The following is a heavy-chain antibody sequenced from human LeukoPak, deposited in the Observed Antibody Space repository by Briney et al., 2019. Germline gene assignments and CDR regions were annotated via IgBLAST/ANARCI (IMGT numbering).Heavy chain of an antibody. CDR2: VYYSGST. D-gene: IGHD2-8*01. CDR1: GDSISTSSYY. J-gene: IGHJ3*02. CDR3: AIIEGMVDAFDI. V-gene: IGHV4-39*01. Sequence: PSETLSLTCTVSGDSISTSSYYWGWIRQPPGKGLEWIGSVYYSGSTYYNPSLKSRVTISVDTSKKQFSLKLSSVTAADTAVYYCAIIEGMVDAFDIWGQGTMVTVSS.